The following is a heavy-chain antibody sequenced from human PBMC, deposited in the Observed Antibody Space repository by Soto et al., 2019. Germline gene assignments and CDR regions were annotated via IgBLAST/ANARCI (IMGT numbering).Heavy chain of an antibody. J-gene: IGHJ6*02. D-gene: IGHD2-2*01. CDR2: ISSSSSYI. V-gene: IGHV3-21*01. CDR1: GFTFSSYS. Sequence: GGSLRLSCAASGFTFSSYSMNWVRQAPGKGLEWVSSISSSSSYIYYADSVKGRFTISRDNAKNSLYLQMNSLRAEDTAVYYCARDVVEVPAAWRDYYYYGMDVWGQGTTVTVSS. CDR3: ARDVVEVPAAWRDYYYYGMDV.